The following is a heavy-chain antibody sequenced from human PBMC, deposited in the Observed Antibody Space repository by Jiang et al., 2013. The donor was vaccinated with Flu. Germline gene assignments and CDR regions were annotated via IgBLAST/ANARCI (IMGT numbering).Heavy chain of an antibody. J-gene: IGHJ4*02. CDR2: ISTYNGNT. CDR1: GYTFTTYG. Sequence: GAEVKKPGASVKVSCKASGYTFTTYGISWVRQAPGQGLEWMGWISTYNGNTNFAQRLQGRVTMTTDTSTSTAYMELRSLSSDDTAVYYCARAGYCSSISCPYYDYWGQGTLVTVSS. CDR3: ARAGYCSSISCPYYDY. D-gene: IGHD2-2*01. V-gene: IGHV1-18*01.